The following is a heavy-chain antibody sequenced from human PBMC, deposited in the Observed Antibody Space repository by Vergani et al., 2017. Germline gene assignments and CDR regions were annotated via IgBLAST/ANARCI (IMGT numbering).Heavy chain of an antibody. D-gene: IGHD5-12*01. V-gene: IGHV3-9*01. Sequence: EVQLLESGGDLVQPGGSLRLSCAASGFTFIMHAMSWVRQAPGKGLEWVSGINWNSDSIAYADSVKGRFTISRDNAKNSLFLEMNSLRFEDTAVYFCTKGSVYYHDSAGHGYDPYTGFDLWGQGTLVTVSS. CDR3: TKGSVYYHDSAGHGYDPYTGFDL. CDR1: GFTFIMHA. CDR2: INWNSDSI. J-gene: IGHJ3*01.